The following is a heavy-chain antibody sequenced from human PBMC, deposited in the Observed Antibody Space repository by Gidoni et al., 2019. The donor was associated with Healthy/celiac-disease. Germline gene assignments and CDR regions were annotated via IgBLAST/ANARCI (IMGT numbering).Heavy chain of an antibody. CDR2: ISSSSSTI. J-gene: IGHJ6*02. CDR3: ASSPSGEEGYYYGMDV. Sequence: EVQLVESGGGLVQPGGSLRLSCAASGFTFSSYSMNWVRQAPGKGLEWVSYISSSSSTIYYADSVKGRFTISRDNAKNSLYLQMNSLRDEDTAVYYCASSPSGEEGYYYGMDVWGQGTTVTVSS. D-gene: IGHD1-26*01. CDR1: GFTFSSYS. V-gene: IGHV3-48*02.